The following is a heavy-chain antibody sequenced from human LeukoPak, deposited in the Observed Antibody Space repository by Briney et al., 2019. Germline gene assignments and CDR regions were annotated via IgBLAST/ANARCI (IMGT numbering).Heavy chain of an antibody. CDR2: INPHTGAA. CDR1: GYTFTENY. V-gene: IGHV1-2*02. Sequence: ASVKVSCKVSGYTFTENYIHWVRQTPGRVLEWMGLINPHTGAANYTQSFQGRVTLTRDTSSSTAYMHLSSLRFDDTAVYYCARGKSGYSPWGQGTPVTVSS. CDR3: ARGKSGYSP. D-gene: IGHD3-22*01. J-gene: IGHJ4*02.